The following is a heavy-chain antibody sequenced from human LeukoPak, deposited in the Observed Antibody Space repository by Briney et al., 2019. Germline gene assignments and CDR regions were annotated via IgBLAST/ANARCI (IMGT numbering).Heavy chain of an antibody. Sequence: GASVKVSCKASGYTFTSYDINWVRQATGQGLEWMGWMNPNSGNTGYAQKFQGRVTMTRNTSISTAYMELSSLRSEDTAVYYCARGQWSSWYVYSVCYYYMDVWGKGTTVTISS. CDR2: MNPNSGNT. D-gene: IGHD6-13*01. J-gene: IGHJ6*03. V-gene: IGHV1-8*01. CDR1: GYTFTSYD. CDR3: ARGQWSSWYVYSVCYYYMDV.